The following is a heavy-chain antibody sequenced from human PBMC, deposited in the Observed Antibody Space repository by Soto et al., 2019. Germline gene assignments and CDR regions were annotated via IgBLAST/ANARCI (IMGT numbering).Heavy chain of an antibody. CDR3: ARADCTGAYCYSWPFNYGVDV. V-gene: IGHV3-33*01. CDR1: GFTFNTYG. D-gene: IGHD2-15*01. J-gene: IGHJ6*02. Sequence: QVQLVESGGGVVQPGGSLRLSCTTSGFTFNTYGMHWVRQAPGKGLEWVAIISYDGSNKYYADSVKGRFTISRDNSKNTLYLQMNSLRAEDTALYHCARADCTGAYCYSWPFNYGVDVWCQGATVTVSS. CDR2: ISYDGSNK.